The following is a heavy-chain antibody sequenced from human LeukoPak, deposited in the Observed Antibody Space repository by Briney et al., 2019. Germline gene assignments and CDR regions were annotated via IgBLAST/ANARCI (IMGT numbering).Heavy chain of an antibody. CDR2: INYSGIT. V-gene: IGHV4-39*01. Sequence: SETPSLTCTVSGGAISNDNFYWGWIRQPPGEGLEWIGSINYSGITYYNPSLKSRVTISLDTSKTQFSLKLSSVTAADTAVYYCARLSDYWSQGTLVTVSS. CDR1: GGAISNDNFY. CDR3: ARLSDY. J-gene: IGHJ4*02.